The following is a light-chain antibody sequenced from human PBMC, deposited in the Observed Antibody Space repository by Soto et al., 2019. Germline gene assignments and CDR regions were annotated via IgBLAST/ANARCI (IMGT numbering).Light chain of an antibody. J-gene: IGLJ1*01. V-gene: IGLV2-14*01. CDR1: SSDVGGYNY. Sequence: ALTQPASVSGSPGQSITISCTGTSSDVGGYNYVSWYQQHPGKAPKLMIYDVSNRPSGVSNRFSGSKSRNTASLTISGLQAEDEADYYCSSYTSSSPWVFGTGTKVTVL. CDR2: DVS. CDR3: SSYTSSSPWV.